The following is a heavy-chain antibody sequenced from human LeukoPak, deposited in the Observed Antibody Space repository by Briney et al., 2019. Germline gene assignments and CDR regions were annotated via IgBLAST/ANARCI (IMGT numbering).Heavy chain of an antibody. Sequence: PGRSLRLSCAASGFTFSSYGMHWVRQAPGKGLEWVAVISYDGSSKYYADSVKGRFTISRDNSKNTLYLQMNSLRAEDTAVYYCAKAFYSSGWYPDYWGQGTLVTVSS. CDR2: ISYDGSSK. J-gene: IGHJ4*02. CDR3: AKAFYSSGWYPDY. V-gene: IGHV3-30*18. D-gene: IGHD6-19*01. CDR1: GFTFSSYG.